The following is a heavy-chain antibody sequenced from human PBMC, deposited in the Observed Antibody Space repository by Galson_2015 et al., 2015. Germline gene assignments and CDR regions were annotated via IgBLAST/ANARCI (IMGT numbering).Heavy chain of an antibody. CDR3: ARVLNGYSSSWQRNYYYYYGMDV. Sequence: SVKVSCKASGYTFTSYGISWVRQAPGQGLEWMGWISAYNGNTNYAQKLQGRVTMTTDTSTSTAYMELRSLRSDDTAVYYCARVLNGYSSSWQRNYYYYYGMDVWGQGTTVTVSS. CDR1: GYTFTSYG. V-gene: IGHV1-18*01. CDR2: ISAYNGNT. D-gene: IGHD6-13*01. J-gene: IGHJ6*02.